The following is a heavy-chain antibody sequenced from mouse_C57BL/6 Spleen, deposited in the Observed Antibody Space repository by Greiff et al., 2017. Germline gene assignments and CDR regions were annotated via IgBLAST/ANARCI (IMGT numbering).Heavy chain of an antibody. CDR3: ARGTTVLAFDA. Sequence: EVQLQQSGPELVKPGASVKISCKASGYTFPDYYMNWVKQSHGKSLEWIGDINPNNGGTSYNQKFKGKATLTVDKSSSTAYMELRSLTSEDTAVYYCARGTTVLAFDAWGQGTTLTVSS. J-gene: IGHJ2*01. D-gene: IGHD1-1*01. CDR1: GYTFPDYY. V-gene: IGHV1-26*01. CDR2: INPNNGGT.